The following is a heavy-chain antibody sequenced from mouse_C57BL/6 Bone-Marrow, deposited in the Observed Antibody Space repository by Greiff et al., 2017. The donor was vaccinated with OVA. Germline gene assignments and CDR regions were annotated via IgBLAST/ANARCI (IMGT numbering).Heavy chain of an antibody. CDR3: TYDGYYFDY. D-gene: IGHD2-3*01. CDR1: GYTFTDYE. J-gene: IGHJ2*01. Sequence: LQESGAELVRPGASVTLSCKASGYTFTDYEMHWVKQTPVHGLEWIGAIDPETGGTAYNQKFKGKAILTADKSSSTAYMELRSLTSEDSAVYYCTYDGYYFDYWGQGTTLTVSS. V-gene: IGHV1-15*01. CDR2: IDPETGGT.